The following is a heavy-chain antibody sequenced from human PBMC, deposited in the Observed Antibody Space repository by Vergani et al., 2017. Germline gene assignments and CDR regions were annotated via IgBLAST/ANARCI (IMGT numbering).Heavy chain of an antibody. CDR2: IRYDGSNK. CDR1: GFTFSSYG. J-gene: IGHJ4*02. Sequence: QVQLVESGGGVVQPGGSLRLSCAASGFTFSSYGMHWVRQAPGKGLEWVAFIRYDGSNKYYADSVKGRFTISRDNSKNTLYLQMNSLRAEDTAVYYCAKDFFLLPASSASPPGDWGQGTLVTVSS. CDR3: AKDFFLLPASSASPPGD. V-gene: IGHV3-30*02. D-gene: IGHD3-22*01.